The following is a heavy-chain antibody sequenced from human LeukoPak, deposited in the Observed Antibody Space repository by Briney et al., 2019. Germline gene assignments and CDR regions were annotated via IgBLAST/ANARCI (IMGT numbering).Heavy chain of an antibody. Sequence: PSETLSLTCTVSGGSISTRSYYWAWIRQPPGKRLEWIGSIYSSGTTYYNPSLKSRVTISVDTSKNKFSLKLSSVTAADTAVYYCTRHNNYVFNWGQGTLVTVSS. CDR2: IYSSGTT. CDR1: GGSISTRSYY. D-gene: IGHD3-10*02. CDR3: TRHNNYVFN. J-gene: IGHJ4*02. V-gene: IGHV4-39*01.